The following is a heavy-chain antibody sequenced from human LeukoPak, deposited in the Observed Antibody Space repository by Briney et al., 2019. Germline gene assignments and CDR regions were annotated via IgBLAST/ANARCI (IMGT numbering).Heavy chain of an antibody. CDR1: GLTFSNAW. D-gene: IGHD5-12*01. Sequence: GGSLRLSCAASGLTFSNAWMSWVRQAPGKGLEWVGRIKSKTDGGTTDYAAPVKGRFTISRDDSKNTLYLQMNSLKTEDTAVYYCTTRGYSGYDYSFVIWGQGTLVTVSS. V-gene: IGHV3-15*01. J-gene: IGHJ4*02. CDR3: TTRGYSGYDYSFVI. CDR2: IKSKTDGGTT.